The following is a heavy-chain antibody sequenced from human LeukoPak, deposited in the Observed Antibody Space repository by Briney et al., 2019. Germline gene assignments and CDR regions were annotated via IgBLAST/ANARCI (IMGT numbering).Heavy chain of an antibody. CDR2: INPNGGST. Sequence: ASVKVSCEASGYTFTNYFVHWVRQAPGQGLEWMGIINPNGGSTRYTQKFQGRVTMTRDTSTSTVYMELCSLRSEDTAVYYCARDGYAYCSGDCYIDPWGQGTRVTVSS. J-gene: IGHJ5*02. V-gene: IGHV1-46*01. D-gene: IGHD2-21*02. CDR1: GYTFTNYF. CDR3: ARDGYAYCSGDCYIDP.